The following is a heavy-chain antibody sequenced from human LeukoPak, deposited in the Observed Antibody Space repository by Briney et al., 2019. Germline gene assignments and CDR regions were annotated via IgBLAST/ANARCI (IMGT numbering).Heavy chain of an antibody. CDR2: ISYSGGNT. V-gene: IGHV3-23*01. CDR1: GFTFSSYA. Sequence: GGPLRLSCAVSGFTFSSYAMAWVRQAPGKGPECVSGISYSGGNTYYADSVKGRFTISRDNSKNTLYLQMNSLRAEDTALYYCAKTRGEYNYYAMDVWGQGTTVTVPS. J-gene: IGHJ6*02. D-gene: IGHD2/OR15-2a*01. CDR3: AKTRGEYNYYAMDV.